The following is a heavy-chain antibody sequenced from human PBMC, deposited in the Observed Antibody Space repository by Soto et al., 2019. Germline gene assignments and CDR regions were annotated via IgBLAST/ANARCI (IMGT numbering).Heavy chain of an antibody. CDR1: GFTFSSYA. CDR3: AMLNSGSYSXHGMDV. D-gene: IGHD1-26*01. V-gene: IGHV3-23*01. CDR2: ISGSGGNT. Sequence: EVQLLESGGDLVQPGGSLRLSCAASGFTFSSYAMNWVRQAPGKGLEWVSAISGSGGNTFYADSVKGRFTISRDNSKNTLFLQMHSLRAEDTAIYYCAMLNSGSYSXHGMDVWGQGTTVTVSS. J-gene: IGHJ6*02.